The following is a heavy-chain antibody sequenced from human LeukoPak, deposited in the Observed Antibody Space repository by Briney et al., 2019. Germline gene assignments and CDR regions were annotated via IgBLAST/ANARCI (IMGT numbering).Heavy chain of an antibody. J-gene: IGHJ5*02. CDR3: AIDGELCPSSPIWFDP. Sequence: ASVKVSCKAPGYTFTSYGINWVRQAPGQGLEWMGWINAYKGDTNYAQKVQGRVTMTTDTSTRTAYMELRSLRSDDTAVYYCAIDGELCPSSPIWFDPWRRGTLVTVS. CDR2: INAYKGDT. CDR1: GYTFTSYG. V-gene: IGHV1-18*01. D-gene: IGHD2-2*01.